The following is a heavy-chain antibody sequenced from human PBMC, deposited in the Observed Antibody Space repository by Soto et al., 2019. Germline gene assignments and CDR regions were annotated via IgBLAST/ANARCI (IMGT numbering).Heavy chain of an antibody. V-gene: IGHV4-59*01. J-gene: IGHJ6*03. CDR2: IYYSGST. CDR3: ASSSASLRKGGNNYYYKMAV. D-gene: IGHD6-6*01. Sequence: SETLSLTCTVSGGSISSYYWSWIRQPPGKGLEWIGYIYYSGSTNYNPSLKSRVTISVDTSKNQFSLKLSSVTAADTAVYYCASSSASLRKGGNNYYYKMAVGGKGPTVTVSS. CDR1: GGSISSYY.